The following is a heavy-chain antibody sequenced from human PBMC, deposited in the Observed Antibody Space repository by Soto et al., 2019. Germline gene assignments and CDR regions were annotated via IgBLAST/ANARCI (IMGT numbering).Heavy chain of an antibody. CDR3: ARGYVVASPFDY. D-gene: IGHD2-15*01. CDR2: IWYDGSNK. J-gene: IGHJ4*02. Sequence: QVQLVESGGGVVQPGRSLRLSCAASGFTFSSYGMHWVRQAPGKGLEWVAVIWYDGSNKYYADSVKGRYTISRDNSKITLYLQMNSLRAEDTAVYYCARGYVVASPFDYWGQGTLVTVSS. V-gene: IGHV3-33*01. CDR1: GFTFSSYG.